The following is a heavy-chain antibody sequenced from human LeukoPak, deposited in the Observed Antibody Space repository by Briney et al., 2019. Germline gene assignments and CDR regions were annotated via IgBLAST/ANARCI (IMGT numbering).Heavy chain of an antibody. Sequence: SETVSLTCTVSGGSIGSSSYYWGWIRQPPGKGLEWIGSIFYSGSTYYIPSLKSRVTISVDTSRNQFSLKLNSVTAADTAVYYCARSTIFAVPAPFGYWGQGILVTVSS. CDR2: IFYSGST. V-gene: IGHV4-39*01. CDR3: ARSTIFAVPAPFGY. CDR1: GGSIGSSSYY. J-gene: IGHJ4*02. D-gene: IGHD3-3*01.